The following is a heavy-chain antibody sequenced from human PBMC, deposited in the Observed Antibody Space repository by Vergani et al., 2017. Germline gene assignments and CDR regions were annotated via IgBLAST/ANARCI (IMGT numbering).Heavy chain of an antibody. J-gene: IGHJ3*02. Sequence: EVQLVESGGGLVKPGGSLRLSCAASGFTFIMHAMSWVRQAPGKGLEWVSTLSASDRRTHYADSVKGRFTISRDISKNTLFLHMNSLRPEDTAVYYCAKVGRSEGAGTFGAFDIWGQGTMVTVSS. D-gene: IGHD6-19*01. CDR3: AKVGRSEGAGTFGAFDI. V-gene: IGHV3-23*04. CDR2: LSASDRRT. CDR1: GFTFIMHA.